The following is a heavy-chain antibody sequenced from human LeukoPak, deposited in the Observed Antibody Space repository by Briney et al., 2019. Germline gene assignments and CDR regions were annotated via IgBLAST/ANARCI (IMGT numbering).Heavy chain of an antibody. J-gene: IGHJ6*02. V-gene: IGHV4-59*01. CDR3: ASLHIRHLTLEV. CDR2: IYYTGNS. Sequence: SETLSLTCTFSGAPISLYYWTWIRQPPGKGLEWIGYIYYTGNSNYNSTLKSRVTMSIDASKKQLSLNLSAVTAADTAVYYCASLHIRHLTLEVWGRGTTVTVSS. D-gene: IGHD1-1*01. CDR1: GAPISLYY.